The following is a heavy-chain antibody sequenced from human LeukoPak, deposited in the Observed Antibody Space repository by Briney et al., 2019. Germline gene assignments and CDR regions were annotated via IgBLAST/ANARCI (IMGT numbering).Heavy chain of an antibody. CDR3: ARSYSSSWYGRTYYYGMDV. J-gene: IGHJ6*02. Sequence: GASVKVSCKASGYTFTSYDINWVRQAPGPGKEWMGWMNPNSGNTGYAQKFQGRVTMTRNTSISTAYMELSSLRSEDTAVYYCARSYSSSWYGRTYYYGMDVWGQGTTVTVSS. D-gene: IGHD6-13*01. V-gene: IGHV1-8*01. CDR2: MNPNSGNT. CDR1: GYTFTSYD.